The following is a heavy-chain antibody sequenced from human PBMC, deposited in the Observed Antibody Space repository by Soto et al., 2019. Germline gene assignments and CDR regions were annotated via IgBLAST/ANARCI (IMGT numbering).Heavy chain of an antibody. CDR3: ARDDAYSSSS. CDR1: GGSISSDGYH. J-gene: IGHJ4*02. V-gene: IGHV4-30-4*01. D-gene: IGHD6-13*01. Sequence: QVQLQESGPRLVKPSQTLSLTCTVSGGSISSDGYHWSWIRQPPGKGLQWIGYIYYTGSAYYSPSLKSRVAISVDPSKNQFSLNLSSVTAADTAVYYCARDDAYSSSSWGQGTLVTVSS. CDR2: IYYTGSA.